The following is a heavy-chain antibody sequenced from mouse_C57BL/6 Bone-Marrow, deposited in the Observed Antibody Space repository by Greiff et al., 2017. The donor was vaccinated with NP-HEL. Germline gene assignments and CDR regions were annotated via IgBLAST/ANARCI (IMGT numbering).Heavy chain of an antibody. CDR3: ARLYWGDY. CDR2: ISNLAYSI. J-gene: IGHJ4*01. CDR1: GFTFSDYG. D-gene: IGHD4-1*01. V-gene: IGHV5-15*01. Sequence: EVMLVESGGGLVQPGGSLKLSCAASGFTFSDYGMAWVRQAPRKGPEWVAFISNLAYSIYYADTVTGRFTISRENAKNTLYLEMSSLRSEDTAMYYCARLYWGDYWGQGTSVTVSS.